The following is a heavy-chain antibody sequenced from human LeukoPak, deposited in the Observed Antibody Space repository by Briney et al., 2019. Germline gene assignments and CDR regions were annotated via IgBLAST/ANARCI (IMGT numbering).Heavy chain of an antibody. CDR3: VREGLECSGSSCQRAAFDY. CDR1: GFTFSSYS. CDR2: VSSTSSFI. V-gene: IGHV3-21*01. D-gene: IGHD2-2*01. J-gene: IGHJ4*02. Sequence: GGSLRLSCAASGFTFSSYSINWVRQAPGKGLEWVSCVSSTSSFIYYADSVKGRFTISRDNAKNSLYLQMNSLRAEDTAVYYCVREGLECSGSSCQRAAFDYWGQGTLVTVSS.